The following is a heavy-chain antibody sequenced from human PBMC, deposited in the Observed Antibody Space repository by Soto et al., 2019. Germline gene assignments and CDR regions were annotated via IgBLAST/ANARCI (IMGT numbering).Heavy chain of an antibody. J-gene: IGHJ6*02. V-gene: IGHV3-64*01. CDR2: ITSNGGNT. CDR3: ARRIPFGYGMDV. Sequence: EVQLVESGGGLVQPGGSLRLSCAASGFTFSSYAMHWVGRAQGRGLEYVSAITSNGGNTDYASSVKGRFTISRDNSKNTLYLQMGSLRAEDMAVYYCARRIPFGYGMDVWGQGTTVTVSS. CDR1: GFTFSSYA. D-gene: IGHD2-21*01.